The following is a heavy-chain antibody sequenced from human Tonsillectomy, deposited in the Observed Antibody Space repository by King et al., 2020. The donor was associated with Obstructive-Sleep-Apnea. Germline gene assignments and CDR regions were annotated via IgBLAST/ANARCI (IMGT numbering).Heavy chain of an antibody. D-gene: IGHD1-1*01. Sequence: GQLVQSGAEVKKPGASVKVSCKASGYTFSTYDIIWVRQATGQGLEWMGWMNPNSDNRGYAQNFRGRVTMTSDTSIITAYMELSSLRFEDTAVYYCARAVRNELLSDYWGQGTLVTVSS. CDR2: MNPNSDNR. CDR3: ARAVRNELLSDY. V-gene: IGHV1-8*01. CDR1: GYTFSTYD. J-gene: IGHJ4*02.